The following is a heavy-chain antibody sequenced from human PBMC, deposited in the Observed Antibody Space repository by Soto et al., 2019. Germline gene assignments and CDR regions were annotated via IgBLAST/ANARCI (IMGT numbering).Heavy chain of an antibody. V-gene: IGHV4-39*01. CDR3: ARHNYGVDV. J-gene: IGHJ6*02. CDR2: MYYSGST. Sequence: SETLSLTCTVSGGSISSSDHYWGWIRQPPGRGLEWIGSMYYSGSTYYNPPLESRVTIFIDTSKNQFSLKLSSVTAADTAVYYCARHNYGVDVWGQGITVTVSS. CDR1: GGSISSSDHY.